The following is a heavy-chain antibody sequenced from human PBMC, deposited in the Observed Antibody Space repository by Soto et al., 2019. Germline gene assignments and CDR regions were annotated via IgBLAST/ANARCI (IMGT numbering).Heavy chain of an antibody. D-gene: IGHD2-15*01. J-gene: IGHJ5*02. CDR2: IIPIFGTA. CDR1: GGTFSSYA. V-gene: IGHV1-69*12. CDR3: ARCGYCGGGSCYSSSWFDP. Sequence: QVQLVQSGAEVKKPGSSVKVSCKASGGTFSSYAISWVRQAPGQGLEWMGGIIPIFGTANYAQTFQGRVTITADESTSTAYMELSSLRSEDTVVDYGARCGYCGGGSCYSSSWFDPWGQGTVVTVSS.